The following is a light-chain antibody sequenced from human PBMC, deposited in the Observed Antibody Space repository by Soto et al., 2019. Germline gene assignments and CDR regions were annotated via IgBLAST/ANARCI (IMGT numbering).Light chain of an antibody. Sequence: QSVLTQPPSASETPGQTVTISCSGSDSNIGAGYDLHWYQQLPGTAPKLLIHSNYLRASGVPDRFSASKSVTSASLAIIGLQADDEADYYCQSYDTSLGDWVFGGGTQLTVL. CDR1: DSNIGAGYD. CDR2: SNY. J-gene: IGLJ7*01. CDR3: QSYDTSLGDWV. V-gene: IGLV1-40*01.